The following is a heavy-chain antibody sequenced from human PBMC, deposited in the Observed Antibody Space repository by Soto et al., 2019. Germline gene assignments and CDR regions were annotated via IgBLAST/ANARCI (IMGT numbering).Heavy chain of an antibody. CDR3: ARVSVRRPETSGITGTKVYCMDV. CDR2: MIPIFGTA. Sequence: VQLVQSGAEVKKPGSSVKVSCKASGGTFSSYAISWVRQAPGQGLEWMGGMIPIFGTANYAQKFQGRVTITAAKSTSTAYMELSSLRAEDTAVYYCARVSVRRPETSGITGTKVYCMDVWGQGTTVTVSS. D-gene: IGHD1-7*01. CDR1: GGTFSSYA. V-gene: IGHV1-69*06. J-gene: IGHJ6*02.